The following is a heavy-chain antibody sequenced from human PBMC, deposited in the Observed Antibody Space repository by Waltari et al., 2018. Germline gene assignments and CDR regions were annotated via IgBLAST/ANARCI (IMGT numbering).Heavy chain of an antibody. CDR1: GFSLSTTGVG. D-gene: IGHD1-7*01. V-gene: IGHV2-5*01. CDR3: VRTPTKFYCDF. J-gene: IGHJ4*02. CDR2: KYWNDDK. Sequence: QITLKESGPTLVKPTQTLTLTCTFSGFSLSTTGVGVGWIRQPPGKALEWLALKYWNDDKRYSPSLRSRLTITKDTSKNHVVLTMTNVDPVDTATYFCVRTPTKFYCDFLGQGTLVTVPS.